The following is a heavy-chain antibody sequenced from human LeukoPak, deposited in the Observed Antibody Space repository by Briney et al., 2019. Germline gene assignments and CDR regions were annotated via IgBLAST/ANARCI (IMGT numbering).Heavy chain of an antibody. CDR1: GFTFSSYA. Sequence: GGSLRLSCAASGFTFSSYAMSWVRQAPGKGLEWVSAISGSGGSTYYADSVKGRFTISRDNSKNTLYLQMNSLRAEDTAVYYCAKDISYQLLGDNWFDPWGQGTLVTVSS. D-gene: IGHD2-2*01. V-gene: IGHV3-23*01. CDR2: ISGSGGST. J-gene: IGHJ5*02. CDR3: AKDISYQLLGDNWFDP.